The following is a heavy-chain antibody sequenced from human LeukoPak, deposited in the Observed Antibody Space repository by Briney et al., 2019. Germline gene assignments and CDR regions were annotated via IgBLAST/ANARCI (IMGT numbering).Heavy chain of an antibody. Sequence: QSGGSLRLSCAASGFTLSDYAMSWVRQAPGKGLDWVSTISGSGATTYYADSVNGRFTISRDNSKNSLYLHMKSLRGEDTALYYCAKDHASGVVPAIPFDSWGQGTLVTVSS. J-gene: IGHJ4*02. CDR1: GFTLSDYA. CDR2: ISGSGATT. CDR3: AKDHASGVVPAIPFDS. V-gene: IGHV3-23*01. D-gene: IGHD2-21*02.